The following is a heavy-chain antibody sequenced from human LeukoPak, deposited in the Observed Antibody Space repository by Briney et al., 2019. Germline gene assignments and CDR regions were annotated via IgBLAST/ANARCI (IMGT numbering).Heavy chain of an antibody. Sequence: GSLRLSCTASGFTFSSYWMSWVRQAPGKGLEWVANIKQDGSETYYVDSVKGRFTISRDNAKNSLFLQMNSLRAEDTAVYYCARDRGFKVVAGTIDYWGQGTLVTVSS. CDR2: IKQDGSET. CDR1: GFTFSSYW. D-gene: IGHD6-19*01. CDR3: ARDRGFKVVAGTIDY. V-gene: IGHV3-7*05. J-gene: IGHJ4*02.